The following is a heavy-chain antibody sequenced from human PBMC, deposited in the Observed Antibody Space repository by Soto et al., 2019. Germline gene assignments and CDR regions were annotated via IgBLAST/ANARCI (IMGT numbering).Heavy chain of an antibody. D-gene: IGHD7-27*01. CDR3: AREEQTGANYYLDY. V-gene: IGHV1-2*02. J-gene: IGHJ4*02. Sequence: ASVKVSCKASGYTFTGYYIHWVRQAPGQGLEWIGTISPHIGGQNVAQRFHGRVNTTRDTVMTTVYMEMSGLTSDDPAVYHCAREEQTGANYYLDYWGQGTRGTVS. CDR2: ISPHIGGQ. CDR1: GYTFTGYY.